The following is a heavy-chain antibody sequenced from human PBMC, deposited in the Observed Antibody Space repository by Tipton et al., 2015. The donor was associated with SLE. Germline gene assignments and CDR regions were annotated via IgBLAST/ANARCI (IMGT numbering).Heavy chain of an antibody. CDR2: IWYDGTNK. CDR3: ARRLKIGVYYYYMDV. J-gene: IGHJ6*03. Sequence: SLRLSCAASGFTFSNYGMHWVRQAPGKGLEWVAVIWYDGTNKYYADSVKGRFTISRDNSKNTLYLQMNSLRAEDTAVYYCARRLKIGVYYYYMDVWGKGTTVTVSS. CDR1: GFTFSNYG. V-gene: IGHV3-33*01. D-gene: IGHD2-21*01.